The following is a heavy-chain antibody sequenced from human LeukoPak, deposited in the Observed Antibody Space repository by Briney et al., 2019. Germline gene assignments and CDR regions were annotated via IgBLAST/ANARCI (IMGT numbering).Heavy chain of an antibody. V-gene: IGHV3-48*02. CDR2: ISIGSRII. CDR1: GFTFDSFG. Sequence: GGSLRLSCAPSGFTFDSFGMNRVRQAPGKGLEWISFISIGSRIIYYADSVKGRFTISRDDAKNSLHLQMNSLRDEDTAMYYCARGVSGSFSPFDYWGQGTLVTVSS. D-gene: IGHD1-26*01. CDR3: ARGVSGSFSPFDY. J-gene: IGHJ4*02.